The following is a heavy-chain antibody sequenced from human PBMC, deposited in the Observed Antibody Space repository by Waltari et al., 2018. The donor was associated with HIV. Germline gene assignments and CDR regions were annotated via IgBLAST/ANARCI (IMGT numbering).Heavy chain of an antibody. V-gene: IGHV7-4-1*01. J-gene: IGHJ1*01. CDR2: LNTKTGNR. CDR1: GYTFTSYI. D-gene: IGHD3-9*01. CDR3: AREFRTLATSRFDV. Sequence: QVQLVHSESELRKHGTSVIISCKASGYTFTSYIINWVRQTPGQGLEWMGWLNTKTGNRRFAHNFTRRFDFSVDTSVSTARLQILDLQRDDAAVYFCAREFRTLATSRFDVWGQGTLLSVSS.